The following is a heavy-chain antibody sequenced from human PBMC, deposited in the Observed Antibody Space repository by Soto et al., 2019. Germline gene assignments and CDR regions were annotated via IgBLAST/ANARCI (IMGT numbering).Heavy chain of an antibody. CDR1: GGIINRSA. CDR3: VREPTLVRGVATYYDYGMDV. J-gene: IGHJ6*02. Sequence: QVQLVQSGSEVKEPGSSVSVSCKASGGIINRSAFRWVRQAPGQGLKWMGRIIPIMHTTTYAQNFQHRVSIGADKSMNIVYMELGSLTSEDTAVYFCVREPTLVRGVATYYDYGMDVWGQGTAITVS. CDR2: IIPIMHTT. D-gene: IGHD3-10*01. V-gene: IGHV1-69*08.